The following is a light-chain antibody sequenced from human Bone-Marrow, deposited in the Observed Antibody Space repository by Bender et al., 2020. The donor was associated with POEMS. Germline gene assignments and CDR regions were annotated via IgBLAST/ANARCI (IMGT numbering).Light chain of an antibody. Sequence: SYELTQPSSVSVSPGQTARITCSGDILAKKYARWFQQKPGQAPVVVIYKDLERSSGIPERFSGSRSGTTVTLTITGAQVEDEADYYCLVWDRTTDHRVFGGGTKLTVL. CDR1: ILAKKY. CDR2: KDL. J-gene: IGLJ2*01. V-gene: IGLV3-27*01. CDR3: LVWDRTTDHRV.